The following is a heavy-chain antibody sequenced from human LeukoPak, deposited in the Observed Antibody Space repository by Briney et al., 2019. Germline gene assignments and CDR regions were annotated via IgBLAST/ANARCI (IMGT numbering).Heavy chain of an antibody. Sequence: ASVKVSCKASGYTFTDYYIHLVRPVPGQDHEWMGWITPNSGDTKLAQALHGWVTMTRDTSMGTAYLELSRLTSDDTAVYYCARDRGPQWWGSFDYWGQGTLVTVSS. J-gene: IGHJ4*02. CDR1: GYTFTDYY. CDR3: ARDRGPQWWGSFDY. V-gene: IGHV1-2*04. D-gene: IGHD3-16*01. CDR2: ITPNSGDT.